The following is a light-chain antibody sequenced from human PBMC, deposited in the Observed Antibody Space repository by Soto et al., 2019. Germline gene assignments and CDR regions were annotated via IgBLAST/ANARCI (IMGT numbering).Light chain of an antibody. CDR3: AAWDDSLSGFYV. CDR1: SGTNY. CDR2: RNN. Sequence: QSVLTQSPSASGTPGQTVTISCSGSSGTNYVYWYQQLPGTAPKLLIYRNNQRPSGVPDRFSGSKSGTSASLAISGLRSEGEADYYCAAWDDSLSGFYVFGTGTKLTVL. J-gene: IGLJ1*01. V-gene: IGLV1-47*01.